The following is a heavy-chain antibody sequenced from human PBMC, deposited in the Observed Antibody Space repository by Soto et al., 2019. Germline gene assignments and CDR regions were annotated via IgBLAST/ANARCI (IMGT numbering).Heavy chain of an antibody. D-gene: IGHD2-15*01. V-gene: IGHV3-23*01. J-gene: IGHJ4*02. CDR1: GFTYSNYA. CDR2: IRSSGRGT. Sequence: EVQVLESGGGLVQPGGSLRLSCVASGFTYSNYAMSWVRQAPGKGLGWVSGIRSSGRGTFYADSVKGRFSISRDNSQNSLYFQMNILRAADTAVYYCAKESAAIGRPYFDFWGQGTLVTVSS. CDR3: AKESAAIGRPYFDF.